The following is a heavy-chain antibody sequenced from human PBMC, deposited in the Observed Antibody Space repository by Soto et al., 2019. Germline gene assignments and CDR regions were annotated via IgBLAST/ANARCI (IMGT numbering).Heavy chain of an antibody. J-gene: IGHJ6*02. V-gene: IGHV4-39*07. CDR1: GGSISTGGHY. Sequence: SETLSLTCTVSGGSISTGGHYWGWIRQPPGKGLEWIGSIYYSGNTYYNPSLKSRVTISVDTSKNQFSLKLSSVTAADTSVYYCARGRQVAPAALFRRAGDYSMDVWGQGTTVTVS. CDR2: IYYSGNT. CDR3: ARGRQVAPAALFRRAGDYSMDV. D-gene: IGHD2-2*01.